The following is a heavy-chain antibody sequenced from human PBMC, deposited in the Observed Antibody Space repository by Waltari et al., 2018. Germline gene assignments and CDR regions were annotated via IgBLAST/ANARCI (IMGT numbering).Heavy chain of an antibody. J-gene: IGHJ4*02. CDR1: GFPFINNA. Sequence: EVQLVESGGGLVQPGGSLDISCAGSGFPFINNAISCGRQAPGKGLEGVSATGDGGSVTYYADSAKGRFSISRDNSKNTVYLQMNSLRAEDSALYYCARGFGELLPLDYWGQGTLVTVST. CDR2: TGDGGSVT. D-gene: IGHD3-10*01. CDR3: ARGFGELLPLDY. V-gene: IGHV3-23*04.